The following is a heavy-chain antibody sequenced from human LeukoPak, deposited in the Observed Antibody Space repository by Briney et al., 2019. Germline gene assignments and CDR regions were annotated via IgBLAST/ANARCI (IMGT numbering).Heavy chain of an antibody. V-gene: IGHV3-23*01. Sequence: GRSLRLSCAASGFTFSSYGMRWVRQAPGKGLEWVSAISGSGDSTYYADSVKGRLTISRDNSKNTLYLQMNSLRAEDTAVYYCAKVGRTAGIHYYYYGMDVWGQGTTVTVSS. CDR2: ISGSGDST. D-gene: IGHD6-13*01. J-gene: IGHJ6*02. CDR3: AKVGRTAGIHYYYYGMDV. CDR1: GFTFSSYG.